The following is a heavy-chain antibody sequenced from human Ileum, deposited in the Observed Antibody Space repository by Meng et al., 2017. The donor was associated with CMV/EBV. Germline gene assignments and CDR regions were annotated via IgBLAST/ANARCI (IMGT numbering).Heavy chain of an antibody. CDR2: INTGDGDT. Sequence: ASGYTFTDWPIHWVRQAPGQRLEWMGWINTGDGDTKYSQKFKGRVTIVRDTSATTAYMELKSLRSEDTGVYYCAKVGYCDSASCSLDYWGQGTLV. CDR1: GYTFTDWP. D-gene: IGHD2-2*01. V-gene: IGHV1-3*04. J-gene: IGHJ4*02. CDR3: AKVGYCDSASCSLDY.